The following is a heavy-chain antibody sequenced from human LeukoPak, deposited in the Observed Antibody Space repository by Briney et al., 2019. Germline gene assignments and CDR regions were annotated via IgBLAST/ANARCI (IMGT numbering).Heavy chain of an antibody. CDR3: ARGLKWLRQPYDAFDI. J-gene: IGHJ3*02. V-gene: IGHV3-66*01. Sequence: GGSLRLSCAASEFSVGSNYMTWVRQAPGKGLEWVSLIYSGGSTYYADSVKSRFTISRDNSRNTLYLQMNSLRAEDTAVYYCARGLKWLRQPYDAFDIWGQGTMVTVSS. CDR1: EFSVGSNY. D-gene: IGHD5-12*01. CDR2: IYSGGST.